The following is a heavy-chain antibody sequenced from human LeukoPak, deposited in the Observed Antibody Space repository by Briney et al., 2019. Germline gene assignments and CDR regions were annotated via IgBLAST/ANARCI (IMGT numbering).Heavy chain of an antibody. V-gene: IGHV4-31*03. CDR3: ARVRGYSGYDFEY. CDR2: IYCSGST. J-gene: IGHJ4*02. D-gene: IGHD5-12*01. Sequence: PSQTLSLTCTVSGDSISSGGYYWSWIRQHPGKGLEWIGYIYCSGSTYYNPSLKSRVTISVDTSKNQFSLKLSSVTAADTAVYYCARVRGYSGYDFEYWGQGTLVTVSS. CDR1: GDSISSGGYY.